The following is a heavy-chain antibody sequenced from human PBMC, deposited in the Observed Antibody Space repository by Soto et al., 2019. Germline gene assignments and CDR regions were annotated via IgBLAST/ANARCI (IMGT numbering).Heavy chain of an antibody. CDR1: GFTFSNYD. V-gene: IGHV3-33*01. CDR2: IWRDEPKK. Sequence: QVQLVESGGGVVQPGTSLRLSCAASGFTFSNYDMHWVRLAPDKGLQWVAVIWRDEPKKYYADSVKGRFTISRDNSKNTVYLQMNTLRAEDTGVYYCARGNSLALRFLEWLPLDGGMDVWGHGTTVTVS. J-gene: IGHJ6*02. D-gene: IGHD3-3*01. CDR3: ARGNSLALRFLEWLPLDGGMDV.